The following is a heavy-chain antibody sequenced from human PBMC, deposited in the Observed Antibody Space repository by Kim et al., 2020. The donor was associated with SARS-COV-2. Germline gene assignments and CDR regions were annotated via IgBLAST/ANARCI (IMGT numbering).Heavy chain of an antibody. J-gene: IGHJ3*02. CDR3: PRGGLRSGSRNDALDI. CDR2: INPNSGGT. D-gene: IGHD5-12*01. CDR1: GYTFTGYY. V-gene: IGHV1-2*04. Sequence: ASVKVSCKASGYTFTGYYMHWVRQAPGQGLEGMGWINPNSGGTNYAQKFQRWVTMTRDTSISTAYMELSRLSSDDTAGYYLPRGGLRSGSRNDALDIWGQ.